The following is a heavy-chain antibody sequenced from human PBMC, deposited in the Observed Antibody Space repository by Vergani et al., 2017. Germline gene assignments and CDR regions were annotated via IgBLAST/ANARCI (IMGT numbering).Heavy chain of an antibody. D-gene: IGHD6-13*01. CDR3: TTDFQLVQMDYYYYYMDV. CDR1: GFTFGDYA. Sequence: EVQLVESGGGLVQPGRSLRLSCTASGFTFGDYAMSWFRQAPGKGLEWVGFIRSKAYGGTTEYAASVKGRFTISRDDSKNTLYLQMNSPKTEDTAVYYCTTDFQLVQMDYYYYYMDVWGKGTTVTVSS. J-gene: IGHJ6*03. CDR2: IRSKAYGGTT. V-gene: IGHV3-49*03.